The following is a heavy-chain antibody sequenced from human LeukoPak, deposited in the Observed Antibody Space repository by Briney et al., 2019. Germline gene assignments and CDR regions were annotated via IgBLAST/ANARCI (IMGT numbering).Heavy chain of an antibody. Sequence: ASVKVSCKASGYTFTDFYMHWVRQAPGQGLEWMGWINPNSGGTNYAQKFQGRGTMTRDTSISTAYMELSRLRSDDTAVYYCARDLSFYGAGSYYFDYWGQGTLVTVSS. CDR2: INPNSGGT. V-gene: IGHV1-2*02. J-gene: IGHJ4*02. CDR1: GYTFTDFY. CDR3: ARDLSFYGAGSYYFDY. D-gene: IGHD3-10*01.